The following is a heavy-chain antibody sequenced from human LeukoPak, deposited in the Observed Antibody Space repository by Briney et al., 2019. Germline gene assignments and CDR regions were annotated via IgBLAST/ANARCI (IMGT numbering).Heavy chain of an antibody. Sequence: ASVKVSCKVSGYTLTELSMHWVRQAPGKGLEWMGGFDPEDGETIYAQKFQGRVTMTEDTSTDTAYMELGSLRSEDTAVYYCATSYPYCSSTSCYVVDNWFDPWGQGTLVTVSS. V-gene: IGHV1-24*01. CDR3: ATSYPYCSSTSCYVVDNWFDP. CDR1: GYTLTELS. J-gene: IGHJ5*02. D-gene: IGHD2-2*01. CDR2: FDPEDGET.